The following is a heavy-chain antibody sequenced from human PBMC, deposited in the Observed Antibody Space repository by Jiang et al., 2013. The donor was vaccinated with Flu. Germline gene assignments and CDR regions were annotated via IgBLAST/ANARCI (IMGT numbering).Heavy chain of an antibody. J-gene: IGHJ4*02. CDR1: GGSISSSSYY. D-gene: IGHD4-17*01. CDR2: IYYSGST. CDR3: ARQIYTVTTFSPFDY. V-gene: IGHV4-39*01. Sequence: LLKPSETLSLTCTVSGGSISSSSYYWGWIRQPPGKGLEWIGSIYYSGSTYYNPSLKSRVTISVDTSKNQFSLKLSSVTATDTAVYYCARQIYTVTTFSPFDYWGQGTLVTVSS.